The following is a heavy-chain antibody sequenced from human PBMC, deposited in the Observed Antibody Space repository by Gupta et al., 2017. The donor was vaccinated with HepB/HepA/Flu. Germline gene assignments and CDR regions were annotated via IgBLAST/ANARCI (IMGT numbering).Heavy chain of an antibody. Sequence: QVQLQQWGAGLLKPSETLSLTCAVYGGSFSGYSWSWIRQPPGKGLEWIGEINHSGSTNYNPSLKSRVTISVDTSKNKFSLKLSSVTAADTAVYYCARASTGIAAAANFDYWGQGTLVTVSS. V-gene: IGHV4-34*01. CDR3: ARASTGIAAAANFDY. D-gene: IGHD6-13*01. CDR1: GGSFSGYS. J-gene: IGHJ4*02. CDR2: INHSGST.